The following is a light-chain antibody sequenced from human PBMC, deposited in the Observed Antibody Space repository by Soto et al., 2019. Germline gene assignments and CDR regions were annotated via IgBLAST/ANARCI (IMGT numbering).Light chain of an antibody. J-gene: IGKJ5*01. CDR3: QQYYNKVT. CDR2: WAS. V-gene: IGKV4-1*01. CDR1: QSVLYSSNNNNY. Sequence: DIVMTQSPDSLAVSLGERATINCKSSQSVLYSSNNNNYLAWYQQKSGQPPKLLISWASTRESGVPDRFSGSGSGTDFTLTISSLQAEDVAVYYCQQYYNKVTFGQGTRLEIK.